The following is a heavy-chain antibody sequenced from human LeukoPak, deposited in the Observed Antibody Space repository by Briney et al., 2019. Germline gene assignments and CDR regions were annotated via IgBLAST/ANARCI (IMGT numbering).Heavy chain of an antibody. CDR2: IRNKADGYTT. J-gene: IGHJ4*02. Sequence: GGSLRLSCAASGFTFSPHYMDWVRQSPGQGLEWVGLIRNKADGYTTIYAASVKGRFTISRDDSKNSVYLQMDSLKTEDTAVYYCATEPVVVPAALDYWGQGTLVTVSS. CDR1: GFTFSPHY. V-gene: IGHV3-72*01. D-gene: IGHD2-2*01. CDR3: ATEPVVVPAALDY.